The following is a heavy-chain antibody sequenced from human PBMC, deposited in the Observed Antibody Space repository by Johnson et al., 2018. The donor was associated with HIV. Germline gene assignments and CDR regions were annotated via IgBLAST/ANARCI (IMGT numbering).Heavy chain of an antibody. Sequence: QVQLVESGGGVVQPGGSLRLSCAASGFTFSSYGMHWVRQAPGKGLEWVAVIPYDGSNKYYADSVKGRFTISRDNSKNTLYLQMNSLRAEDTAVYYCAKEFGMIVDAFDVWGQGTVVTVSS. J-gene: IGHJ3*01. V-gene: IGHV3-30*19. D-gene: IGHD3-22*01. CDR3: AKEFGMIVDAFDV. CDR2: IPYDGSNK. CDR1: GFTFSSYG.